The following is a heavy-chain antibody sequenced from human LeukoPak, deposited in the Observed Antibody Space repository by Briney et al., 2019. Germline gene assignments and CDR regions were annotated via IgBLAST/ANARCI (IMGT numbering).Heavy chain of an antibody. CDR1: EYSFTNYW. CDR2: IYPGDSNT. D-gene: IGHD3-22*01. V-gene: IGHV5-51*01. J-gene: IGHJ4*02. Sequence: GESLKISCKGSEYSFTNYWIGWVRQMPGKGLEWMGIIYPGDSNTRYSPSFQGQVTISADKSISTAYLQWSSLKASDTAIYYCARRPYYDTSGYFLNWGQGTLVTVYS. CDR3: ARRPYYDTSGYFLN.